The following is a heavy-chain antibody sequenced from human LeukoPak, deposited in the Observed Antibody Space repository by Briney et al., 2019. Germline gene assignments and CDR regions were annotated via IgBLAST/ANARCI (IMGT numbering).Heavy chain of an antibody. CDR2: INHSGST. D-gene: IGHD5-24*01. J-gene: IGHJ6*02. CDR1: GGSFSGYY. Sequence: SETLSLTCAVYGGSFSGYYWSWIRQPPGKGLEWIGEINHSGSTNFNPSLKSRVTISVDTSKNQFSLKLSSVTAADTAVYYCARGPKQSRNDYNSADHRYYYYYYGMDVWGQGTTVTVSS. CDR3: ARGPKQSRNDYNSADHRYYYYYYGMDV. V-gene: IGHV4-34*01.